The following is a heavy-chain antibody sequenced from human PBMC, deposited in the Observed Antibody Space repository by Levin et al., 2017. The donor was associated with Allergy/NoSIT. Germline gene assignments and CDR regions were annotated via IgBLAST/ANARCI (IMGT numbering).Heavy chain of an antibody. J-gene: IGHJ4*02. CDR3: ARLYCNDPNAYSSWQSMVQHYFDH. CDR2: VYYSGST. CDR1: RSGSISTSSYF. V-gene: IGHV4-39*07. Sequence: SETLSLTCTVSRSGSISTSSYFWGWIRQPPGKGLEYIGNVYYSGSTYYNPSFKGRVTISVDTAKNQFSLELRSLTAADTAVYYCARLYCNDPNAYSSWQSMVQHYFDHWGQGTPVTVSS. D-gene: IGHD2/OR15-2a*01.